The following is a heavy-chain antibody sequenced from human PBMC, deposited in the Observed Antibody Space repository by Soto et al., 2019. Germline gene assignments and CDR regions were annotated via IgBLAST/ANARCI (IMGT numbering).Heavy chain of an antibody. CDR1: GFSLSTSGMR. D-gene: IGHD2-15*01. Sequence: ESGPTLVNPTQTLTLTCTFSGFSLSTSGMRVSWIRQPPGKALEWLARIDWDDDKFYSTSLKTSLTISKDTSKNQVVLTMTNMDPVDTATYYCARDPAEGYCSGGSCYPYYYYGMDVWGQGTTVTVSS. CDR3: ARDPAEGYCSGGSCYPYYYYGMDV. CDR2: IDWDDDK. V-gene: IGHV2-70*04. J-gene: IGHJ6*02.